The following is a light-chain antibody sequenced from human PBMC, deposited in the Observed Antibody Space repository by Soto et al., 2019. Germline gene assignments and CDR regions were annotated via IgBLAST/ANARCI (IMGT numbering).Light chain of an antibody. V-gene: IGKV3-15*01. J-gene: IGKJ1*01. CDR2: GAY. Sequence: DIVMTQSPATLSVSPGERTTLSCRASQSVGNNLAWYQQKPGQAPRLLIYGAYTRATGIPARFSGSGSGTDFTLTISSLQSEDVAVYYCQHYNYWPPKTFGQGTKVEMK. CDR3: QHYNYWPPKT. CDR1: QSVGNN.